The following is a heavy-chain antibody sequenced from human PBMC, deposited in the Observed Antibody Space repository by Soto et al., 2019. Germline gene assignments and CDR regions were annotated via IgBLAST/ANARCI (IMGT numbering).Heavy chain of an antibody. CDR3: AKSGSSGWYGWFDP. Sequence: SGPTLVNPTQTLALTCIFSGFSLRTSGVGVGWIRQPPGKALEWLGFIYWNDDKRYSPSLKSRLTITKDTSKNQVVLTMTNMDPVDTATYYCAKSGSSGWYGWFDPWGQGTLVTVSS. V-gene: IGHV2-5*01. D-gene: IGHD6-19*01. CDR1: GFSLRTSGVG. J-gene: IGHJ5*02. CDR2: IYWNDDK.